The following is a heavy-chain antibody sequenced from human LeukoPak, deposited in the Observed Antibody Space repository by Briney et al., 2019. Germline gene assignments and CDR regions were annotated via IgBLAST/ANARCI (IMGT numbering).Heavy chain of an antibody. CDR3: ARAHYYYGSGSYYSDPFDY. V-gene: IGHV4-34*01. D-gene: IGHD3-10*01. CDR1: GFTFSSDS. CDR2: INHSGST. J-gene: IGHJ4*02. Sequence: PGGSLRLSCAASGFTFSSDSMTWVRQPPGKGLEWIGEINHSGSTNYNPSLKSRVTISVDTSKNQFSLKLSSVTAADTAVYYCARAHYYYGSGSYYSDPFDYWGQGTLVTVSS.